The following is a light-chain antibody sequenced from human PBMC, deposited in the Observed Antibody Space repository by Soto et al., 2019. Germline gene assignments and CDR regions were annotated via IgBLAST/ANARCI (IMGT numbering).Light chain of an antibody. J-gene: IGLJ1*01. V-gene: IGLV1-51*01. CDR3: GTWGSSLSGYV. Sequence: QSVLTQPPSVSAAPGQKVTMSCSGSSSNIGNNYVSWYQQLPGTAPKLLIYDNNKRPSGIPDRFSGSKSGTSATLGITGLQTGDEADYYCGTWGSSLSGYVFGTGTKVTVL. CDR1: SSNIGNNY. CDR2: DNN.